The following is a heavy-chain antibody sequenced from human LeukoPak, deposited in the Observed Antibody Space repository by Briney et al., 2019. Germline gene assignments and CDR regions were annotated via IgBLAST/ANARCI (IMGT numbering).Heavy chain of an antibody. D-gene: IGHD3-3*01. V-gene: IGHV3-30*02. Sequence: GGSLRLSCATSGFTFSDYGLHWVRQAPGKELEWVAFIRDNGSKKDYADFVKGRFTVSRDNSKNTLHLQMNSLRVEDTASYYCAKDKVIHGNGHYYFDLWGRGTQVVVSS. CDR3: AKDKVIHGNGHYYFDL. CDR1: GFTFSDYG. J-gene: IGHJ4*02. CDR2: IRDNGSKK.